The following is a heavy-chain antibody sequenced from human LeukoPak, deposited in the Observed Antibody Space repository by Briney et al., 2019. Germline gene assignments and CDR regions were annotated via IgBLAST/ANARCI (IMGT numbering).Heavy chain of an antibody. D-gene: IGHD6-13*01. CDR1: GGSISRYY. CDR3: AKVYYSSSYDYWYFDL. J-gene: IGHJ2*01. CDR2: KDYSGST. Sequence: SETLSLTCTVSGGSISRYYWSWIRQPPGKGVEWIGYKDYSGSTNYNRALKSRATISVDTSKTQFSLKLSSVTAADTAVYYCAKVYYSSSYDYWYFDLWGRGTLVTVSS. V-gene: IGHV4-59*01.